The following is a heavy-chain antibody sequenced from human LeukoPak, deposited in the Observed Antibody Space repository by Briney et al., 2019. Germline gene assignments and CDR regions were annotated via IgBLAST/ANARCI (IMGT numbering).Heavy chain of an antibody. Sequence: SETLSLTCTVSGGSFSSSSYYWGWIRQRPGMGLEWIGSIYYSGSTNYNPSLKSRVTISVDTSKNQFSLKLSSVTAADTAVYYCARRVVTSTTDAVDVWGQGTMVTVSS. CDR2: IYYSGST. D-gene: IGHD4-23*01. J-gene: IGHJ3*01. V-gene: IGHV4-39*07. CDR1: GGSFSSSSYY. CDR3: ARRVVTSTTDAVDV.